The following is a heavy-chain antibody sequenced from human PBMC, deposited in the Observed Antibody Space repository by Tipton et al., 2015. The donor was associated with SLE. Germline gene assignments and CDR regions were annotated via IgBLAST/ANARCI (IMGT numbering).Heavy chain of an antibody. D-gene: IGHD6-13*01. CDR1: GGSISSYY. V-gene: IGHV4-59*12. Sequence: LRLSCTVSGGSISSYYWSWIRQPPGKGLEWIGYIYYSGSTNYSPSLKSRVTISVDTSKNQFSLKLSSVTAADTAVYYCARDTGAAAGSDAFDIWGQGTMVTVSS. CDR2: IYYSGST. CDR3: ARDTGAAAGSDAFDI. J-gene: IGHJ3*02.